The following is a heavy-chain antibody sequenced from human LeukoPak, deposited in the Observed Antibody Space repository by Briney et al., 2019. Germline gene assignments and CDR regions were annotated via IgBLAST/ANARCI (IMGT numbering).Heavy chain of an antibody. V-gene: IGHV3-48*03. Sequence: PGGSVRLSCTASGFTFSAYEMNGVRQAPGKGVEWLSFIGVSDTATHYADSVKGRFTISRDNAKNSLFLQMNSLRVDDTAVYYCVTDTPGVLDFDYWGQGTLVTVSS. CDR1: GFTFSAYE. J-gene: IGHJ4*02. CDR2: IGVSDTAT. CDR3: VTDTPGVLDFDY.